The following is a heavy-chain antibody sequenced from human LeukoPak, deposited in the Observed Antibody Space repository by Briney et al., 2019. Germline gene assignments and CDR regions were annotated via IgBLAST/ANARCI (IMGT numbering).Heavy chain of an antibody. Sequence: GGSLRLSCAASGFTFSSYWMSWVRQAPGKGLEWVANMNQDGSEKYYVDSVKGRFTISGDNAKNSLYLQMNNLRAEDTAVFYCARGGELLRPADYWGQGTLVTVSS. CDR2: MNQDGSEK. CDR3: ARGGELLRPADY. D-gene: IGHD1-26*01. J-gene: IGHJ4*02. CDR1: GFTFSSYW. V-gene: IGHV3-7*01.